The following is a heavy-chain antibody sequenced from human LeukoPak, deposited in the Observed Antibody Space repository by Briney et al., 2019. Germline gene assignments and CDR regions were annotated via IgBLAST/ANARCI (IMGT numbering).Heavy chain of an antibody. CDR2: ISYDGSNK. CDR1: GFTFSSYA. V-gene: IGHV3-30-3*01. CDR3: AREPNFDWLSRFDY. Sequence: PGRSLRLSCAASGFTFSSYAMHWVRQAPGKGLEWVAVISYDGSNKYYADSVKGRFTISRDNSKNTLHLQVNSLRAEDTAVYYCAREPNFDWLSRFDYWGQGTLVTVSS. D-gene: IGHD3-9*01. J-gene: IGHJ4*02.